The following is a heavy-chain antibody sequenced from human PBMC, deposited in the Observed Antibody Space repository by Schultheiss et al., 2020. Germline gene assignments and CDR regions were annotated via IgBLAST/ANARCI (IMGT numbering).Heavy chain of an antibody. J-gene: IGHJ3*02. CDR2: ISAYNGNT. CDR1: GYTFTGYY. Sequence: ASVKVSGKASGYTFTGYYMHWVRQAPGQGLEWMGWISAYNGNTNYAQKLQGRVTMTTDTSTSTAYMELRSLRSDDTAVYYCARSRDGYKDGAFDIWGQGTMVTVSS. V-gene: IGHV1-18*04. CDR3: ARSRDGYKDGAFDI. D-gene: IGHD5-24*01.